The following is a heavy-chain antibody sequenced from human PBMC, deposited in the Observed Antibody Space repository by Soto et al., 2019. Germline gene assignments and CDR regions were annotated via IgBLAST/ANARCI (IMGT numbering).Heavy chain of an antibody. V-gene: IGHV1-46*03. D-gene: IGHD2-2*01. CDR3: ARDSPRIVVVPAAMTDYYYYMDV. J-gene: IGHJ6*03. CDR1: GYTFTSYY. Sequence: SVKVSCKASGYTFTSYYMDWVRQAPGQGLEWMGIINPSGGSTSYAQKFQGRVTMTRDTSTSTVYMELSSLRSEDTAVYYCARDSPRIVVVPAAMTDYYYYMDVWGKGTTVTVSS. CDR2: INPSGGST.